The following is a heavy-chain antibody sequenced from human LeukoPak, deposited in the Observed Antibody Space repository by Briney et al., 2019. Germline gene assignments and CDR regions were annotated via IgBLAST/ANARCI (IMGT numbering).Heavy chain of an antibody. Sequence: GGSLRLSCAASRFTFRNYGMHWVRQAPGKGLEWVAVIWYNGSEKYYVNSVKARFTVSRDNSKTTVYLQMDSLRVEDTAVYYCARDRGWPAVHFDLWGQGTLVTVSS. D-gene: IGHD2-15*01. CDR3: ARDRGWPAVHFDL. V-gene: IGHV3-33*01. CDR2: IWYNGSEK. J-gene: IGHJ4*02. CDR1: RFTFRNYG.